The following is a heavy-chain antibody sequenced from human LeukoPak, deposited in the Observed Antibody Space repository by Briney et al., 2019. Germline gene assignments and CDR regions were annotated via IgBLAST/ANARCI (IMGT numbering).Heavy chain of an antibody. CDR3: AREYCGGDCYSAFDI. V-gene: IGHV1-46*01. D-gene: IGHD2-21*02. CDR1: GYTFTSYY. Sequence: ASVKVSCKASGYTFTSYYIHWVRQAPGQGLEWMGIISSSGGSTSYTQKFQGRVTLTRDMSTSTVYMELSSLRSEDTAVYYCAREYCGGDCYSAFDIWGQGTMVTVSS. J-gene: IGHJ3*02. CDR2: ISSSGGST.